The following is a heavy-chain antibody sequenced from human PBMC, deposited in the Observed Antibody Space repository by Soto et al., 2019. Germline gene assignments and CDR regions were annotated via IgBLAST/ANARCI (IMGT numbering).Heavy chain of an antibody. CDR2: ISGSGGSS. CDR1: GFTVSNYA. CDR3: AKDRYIVVVPAATLFDP. D-gene: IGHD2-2*01. V-gene: IGHV3-23*01. Sequence: GGSLRLSCATSGFTVSNYAMSWVRQAPGKGLEWVSGISGSGGSSYYADSVKGRFTISRDNSKNKLNLQMNSLRAEDTAVYNSAKDRYIVVVPAATLFDPWGQGTLVTVSS. J-gene: IGHJ5*02.